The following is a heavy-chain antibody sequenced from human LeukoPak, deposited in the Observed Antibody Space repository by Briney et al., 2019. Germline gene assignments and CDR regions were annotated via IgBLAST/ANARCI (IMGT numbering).Heavy chain of an antibody. CDR2: IYHSGST. CDR1: GYPISSGYY. D-gene: IGHD6-19*01. Sequence: SETLSLTCAVSGYPISSGYYWGWIRQPPGKGLEWIGSIYHSGSTYYNPSLKSRVTISVDTSKNQFSLKLSSVTAADTAVYYCARVTVEQWLQYYFDYWGQGTLVTVSS. CDR3: ARVTVEQWLQYYFDY. V-gene: IGHV4-38-2*01. J-gene: IGHJ4*02.